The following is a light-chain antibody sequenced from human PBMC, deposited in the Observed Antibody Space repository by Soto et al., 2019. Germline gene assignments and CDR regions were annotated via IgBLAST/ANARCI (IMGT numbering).Light chain of an antibody. J-gene: IGLJ2*01. V-gene: IGLV2-14*01. CDR2: DVS. CDR1: SSDVGGYNY. CDR3: SSYTSSSPLVV. Sequence: QSVLTQPASVSGSPGQSITISCTGTSSDVGGYNYLSWYQQHQGKAPKLMIYDVSNRPSGVSNRFSGSKSGNTASLTISGLQAEDEADYYCSSYTSSSPLVVFGGGTQLTVL.